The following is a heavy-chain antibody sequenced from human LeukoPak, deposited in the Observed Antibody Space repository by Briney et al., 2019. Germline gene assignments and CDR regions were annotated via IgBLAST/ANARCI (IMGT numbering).Heavy chain of an antibody. CDR2: VDPEDGET. J-gene: IGHJ4*02. CDR1: GYSFTDYF. V-gene: IGHV1-69-2*01. CDR3: TIVGLDYYDTSGYPY. D-gene: IGHD3-22*01. Sequence: GATVTLSCKASGYSFTDYFLHWVQQAPGKGLEWMGRVDPEDGETIYAEKFQGRVAITADTSRDTAYMELSSLRSEDTAVYYCTIVGLDYYDTSGYPYWGQGTLVTVSS.